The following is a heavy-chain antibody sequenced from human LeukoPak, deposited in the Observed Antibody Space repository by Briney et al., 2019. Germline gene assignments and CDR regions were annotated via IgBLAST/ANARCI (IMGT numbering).Heavy chain of an antibody. CDR1: GFTFDDYA. V-gene: IGHV3-9*01. J-gene: IGHJ4*02. Sequence: QAGGSLRLSCAASGFTFDDYAMHWVRQAPGKGLEWVSGISWNSGSIGYADSVKGRFTISRDNAKNSLYLQMNSLRAEDTAVYYCARSGAGSDYWGQGTLVTVSS. D-gene: IGHD1-14*01. CDR2: ISWNSGSI. CDR3: ARSGAGSDY.